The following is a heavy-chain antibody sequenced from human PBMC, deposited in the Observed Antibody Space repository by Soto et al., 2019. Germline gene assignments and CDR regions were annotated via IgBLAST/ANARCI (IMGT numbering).Heavy chain of an antibody. CDR2: ILHEGTNK. D-gene: IGHD3-22*01. V-gene: IGHV3-30*03. CDR1: GFIFSSYD. J-gene: IGHJ4*02. CDR3: AGRESRFYYDSSDCH. Sequence: PWWSLRLSCAASGFIFSSYDMHWVRQAPGKGLEWVAAILHEGTNKYYADSVKGRFTISRDNSNDTLYLHMNSLRAEDKAVYYCAGRESRFYYDSSDCHWGQGTQVTGSS.